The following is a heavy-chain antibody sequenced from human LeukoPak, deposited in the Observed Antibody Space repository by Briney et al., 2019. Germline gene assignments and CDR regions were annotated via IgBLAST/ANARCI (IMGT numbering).Heavy chain of an antibody. CDR3: SKDRGGTYGDYFDY. D-gene: IGHD4-17*01. CDR2: ISYDGSNK. CDR1: GFTFSSFS. J-gene: IGHJ4*02. V-gene: IGHV3-30-3*02. Sequence: GTSLRLSCAAAGFTFSSFSMHWVRQAPGKGLEWVAVISYDGSNKYFADSVKGRFTISRDDSKNTLYLQMNSLSAEDTAVYYCSKDRGGTYGDYFDYWGQGIPVTVSS.